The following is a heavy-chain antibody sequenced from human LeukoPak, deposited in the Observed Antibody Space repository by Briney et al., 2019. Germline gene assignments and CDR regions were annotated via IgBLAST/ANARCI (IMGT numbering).Heavy chain of an antibody. J-gene: IGHJ6*02. D-gene: IGHD2-2*01. Sequence: GGSLRLSCAASGFTFSSYSMNWVRQAPGKGLEWVSSISSSSSYIYYADSVKGRFTISRDNAKNSLYLQMNSLRAEDTAVYYCALEKDIVVVMDVWGQGTTVAVSS. V-gene: IGHV3-21*01. CDR3: ALEKDIVVVMDV. CDR2: ISSSSSYI. CDR1: GFTFSSYS.